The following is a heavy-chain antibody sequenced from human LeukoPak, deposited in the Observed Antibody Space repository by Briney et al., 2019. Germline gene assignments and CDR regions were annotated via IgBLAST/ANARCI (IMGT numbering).Heavy chain of an antibody. J-gene: IGHJ3*02. V-gene: IGHV3-48*01. CDR1: GFTFSSYG. CDR2: ISSSSSNI. CDR3: ASPSIAARPGDAFDI. Sequence: GGSLRLSCAASGFTFSSYGINWVRQAPGKGLEWLSHISSSSSNIYYADSVKGRIAISRDNAKNSLYLQMHSLRAEDTAVYYCASPSIAARPGDAFDIWGQGTMVTVSS. D-gene: IGHD6-6*01.